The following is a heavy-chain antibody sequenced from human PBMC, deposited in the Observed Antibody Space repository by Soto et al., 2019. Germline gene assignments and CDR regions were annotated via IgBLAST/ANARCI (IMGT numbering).Heavy chain of an antibody. V-gene: IGHV1-3*01. CDR3: ARGYCSGGSCYRWFDP. CDR1: GYTFTSYA. Sequence: ASVKVSCKVSGYTFTSYAMHWVRQAPGQRLEWMGWINAGNGNTKYSQKFQGRVTITRDTSASTAYMELSSLRSEDTDEYYSARGYCSGGSCYRWFDPWGQRTLVTVSS. D-gene: IGHD2-15*01. J-gene: IGHJ5*02. CDR2: INAGNGNT.